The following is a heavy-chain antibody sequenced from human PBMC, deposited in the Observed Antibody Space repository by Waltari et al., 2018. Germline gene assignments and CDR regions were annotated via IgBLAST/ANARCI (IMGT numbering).Heavy chain of an antibody. Sequence: DVQVVESGGGLVRPGGSLRLSCIGSGFNFSNYFIHWVRQEPGEWPVCVARIKNDGSIVNNADSVMGRFSISRDNAKSSVYVQMNNLRGEDTAWYHCLNYDFDAWGQGTLVTVSS. D-gene: IGHD1-7*01. J-gene: IGHJ4*02. V-gene: IGHV3-74*01. CDR1: GFNFSNYF. CDR3: LNYDFDA. CDR2: IKNDGSIV.